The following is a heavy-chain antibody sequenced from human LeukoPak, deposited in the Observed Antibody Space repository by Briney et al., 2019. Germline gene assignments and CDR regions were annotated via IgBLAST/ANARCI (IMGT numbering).Heavy chain of an antibody. D-gene: IGHD5-12*01. CDR1: GFTFSSYE. V-gene: IGHV3-21*05. Sequence: GGSLRLSCAASGFTFSSYEMNWVRQAPGKGLEWVSYISSSSSYIYYADSVKGRFTISRDNAKNSLYLQMNSLRAEDTAVYYCARATDIVATIAVWGQGTLVTVSS. CDR3: ARATDIVATIAV. CDR2: ISSSSSYI. J-gene: IGHJ4*02.